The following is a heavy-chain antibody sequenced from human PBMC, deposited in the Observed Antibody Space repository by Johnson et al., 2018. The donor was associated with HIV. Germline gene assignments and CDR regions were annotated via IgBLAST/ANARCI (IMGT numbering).Heavy chain of an antibody. Sequence: MQLVESGGGLVQPGGSLRLSCAASGFTFSSYAMHWVRQAPGKGLEWVANIKQDGSEKYYVDSVKGRFTISRDNAKNSLYLQMNSLRAGDTAVYYCARWGTVTTDAFDIWGQGTMVTVSS. V-gene: IGHV3-7*01. D-gene: IGHD4-17*01. CDR3: ARWGTVTTDAFDI. CDR2: IKQDGSEK. CDR1: GFTFSSYA. J-gene: IGHJ3*02.